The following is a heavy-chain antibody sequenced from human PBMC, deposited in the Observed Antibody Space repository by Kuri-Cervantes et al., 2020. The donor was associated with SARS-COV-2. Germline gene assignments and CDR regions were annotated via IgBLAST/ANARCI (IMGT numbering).Heavy chain of an antibody. D-gene: IGHD4-17*01. CDR1: GGTLSTYA. Sequence: SVKVSCKPSGGTLSTYAITWVRQAPGQGLEWIGGIIPFVTSPYYAQKFQGRVTMTRDTSISTAYMELSRLRSDDTAVYYCARDLMTTVTTGAFDIWGQGTMVTVSS. CDR2: IIPFVTSP. J-gene: IGHJ3*02. CDR3: ARDLMTTVTTGAFDI. V-gene: IGHV1-69*05.